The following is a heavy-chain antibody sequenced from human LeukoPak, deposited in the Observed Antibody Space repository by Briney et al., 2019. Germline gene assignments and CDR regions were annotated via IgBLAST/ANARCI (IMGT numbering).Heavy chain of an antibody. V-gene: IGHV4-59*01. CDR3: ANTPGYSSGWDNYYFDY. CDR2: IYYSGST. D-gene: IGHD6-19*01. CDR1: GGSISNYY. Sequence: SETLSLTCTVSGGSISNYYWSWIRQPPGKGLEWIGYIYYSGSTNYNPSLKSRVTMSVDTSKNQFSLKLSSVTAADTAVYYCANTPGYSSGWDNYYFDYWGQGTLVTVSS. J-gene: IGHJ4*02.